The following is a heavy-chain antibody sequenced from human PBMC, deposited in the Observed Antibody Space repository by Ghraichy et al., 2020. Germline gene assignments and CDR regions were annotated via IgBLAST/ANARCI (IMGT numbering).Heavy chain of an antibody. V-gene: IGHV4-4*07. CDR3: ARYGFYYDSSGFDS. CDR1: GGSVSSYY. CDR2: IYTSGTT. D-gene: IGHD3-22*01. J-gene: IGHJ4*02. Sequence: SQTLSLTCSVSGGSVSSYYWSWIRQAAGKGLEWIWRIYTSGTTDYNPSLKSRVTMSVDTSKNQFSLDVTSVTAADPAVYYWARYGFYYDSSGFDSWVQGILVTVSS.